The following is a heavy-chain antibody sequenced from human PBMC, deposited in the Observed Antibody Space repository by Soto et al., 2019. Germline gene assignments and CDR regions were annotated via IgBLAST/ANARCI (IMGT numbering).Heavy chain of an antibody. Sequence: GASVKVSCKASGYTFTSYAMHWVRQAPGQRLEWMGWINAGNGNTKYSQKFQGRVTITRDTSASTAYMELSSLRSEDTAVYYCASSYSNYALIDYYYYGMAVWGQGTMVTVSS. CDR3: ASSYSNYALIDYYYYGMAV. CDR1: GYTFTSYA. CDR2: INAGNGNT. J-gene: IGHJ6*02. V-gene: IGHV1-3*01. D-gene: IGHD4-4*01.